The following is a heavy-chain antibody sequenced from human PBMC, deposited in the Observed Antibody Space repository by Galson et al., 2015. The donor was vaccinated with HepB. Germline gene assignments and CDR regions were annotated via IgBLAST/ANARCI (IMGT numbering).Heavy chain of an antibody. CDR3: AHRRGSGYYNDAFDI. J-gene: IGHJ3*02. CDR1: GFTFSDYY. Sequence: SLRLSCASSGFTFSDYYMSWIRQAPGKGLEWVSYISSSGSTIYYADSVKGRFTISRDNAKNSLYLQMNSLRAEDTAVYYCAHRRGSGYYNDAFDIWGQGTMVTVSS. D-gene: IGHD3-3*01. CDR2: ISSSGSTI. V-gene: IGHV3-11*01.